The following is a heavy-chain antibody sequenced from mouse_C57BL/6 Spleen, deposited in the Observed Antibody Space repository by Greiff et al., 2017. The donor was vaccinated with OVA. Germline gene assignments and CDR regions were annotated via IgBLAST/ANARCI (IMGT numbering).Heavy chain of an antibody. CDR3: ARAAVYYGNYVYWYFDV. J-gene: IGHJ1*03. V-gene: IGHV1-61*01. CDR1: GYTFTSYW. Sequence: QVQLQQSGAELVRPGSSVKLSCKASGYTFTSYWMDWVKQRPGQGLEWIGNIYPSDSETHYNQKFKDKATLTVDKSSSTAYMQLSSLTSEDSAVYYCARAAVYYGNYVYWYFDVWGTGTTVTVSS. D-gene: IGHD2-1*01. CDR2: IYPSDSET.